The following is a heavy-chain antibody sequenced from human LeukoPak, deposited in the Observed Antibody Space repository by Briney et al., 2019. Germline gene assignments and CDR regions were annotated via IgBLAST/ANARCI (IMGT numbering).Heavy chain of an antibody. CDR3: ARGTYYDSSGYSGVRLFDY. Sequence: ASVKVSYKASGYTFSGYYMHWVRQAPGQGLEWMGWINPNTGRTNYAQNFQGRVTMTSDTSISTAYMELNSLRSDDTAVYYCARGTYYDSSGYSGVRLFDYWGQGTLLTVSS. V-gene: IGHV1-2*02. CDR2: INPNTGRT. D-gene: IGHD3-22*01. CDR1: GYTFSGYY. J-gene: IGHJ4*02.